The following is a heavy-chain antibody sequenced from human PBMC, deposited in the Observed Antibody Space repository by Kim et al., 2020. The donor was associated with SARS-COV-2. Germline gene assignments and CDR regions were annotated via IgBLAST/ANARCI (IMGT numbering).Heavy chain of an antibody. Sequence: VDSVKGRFTITRDNSKNTLYLQMNGLRAEDTAVYYCARGRERFREFYFDYWGQGTLVTVSS. D-gene: IGHD3-10*01. V-gene: IGHV3-30*01. CDR3: ARGRERFREFYFDY. J-gene: IGHJ4*02.